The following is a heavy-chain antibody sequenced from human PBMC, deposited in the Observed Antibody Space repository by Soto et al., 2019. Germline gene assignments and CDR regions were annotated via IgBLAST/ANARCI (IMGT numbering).Heavy chain of an antibody. CDR3: ARHFPLRVVRSTYFDA. CDR2: VYYSGST. CDR1: GASIISTTSSYY. D-gene: IGHD3-3*01. V-gene: IGHV4-39*01. Sequence: SETLSLTCTVSGASIISTTSSYYWGWIRQPPGKGLEWIGSVYYSGSTYLNPSLKSRVAISVDTPQNQFSLKLSSVTAADTAVYYCARHFPLRVVRSTYFDAWGQGTLVTVSS. J-gene: IGHJ5*02.